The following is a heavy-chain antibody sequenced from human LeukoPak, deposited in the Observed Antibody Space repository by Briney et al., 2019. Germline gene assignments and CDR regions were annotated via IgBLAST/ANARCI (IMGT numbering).Heavy chain of an antibody. J-gene: IGHJ3*02. CDR2: ISAYNGNT. Sequence: ASVKVSCKASGYTFTSYGISWVRQAPGQGLEWMGWISAYNGNTNYAQKLQGRVTMTTDTSTSTAYMELRSLRSDDTAVYYCARRVIVVVPADAFDIWGQGTMVTVSS. CDR1: GYTFTSYG. CDR3: ARRVIVVVPADAFDI. V-gene: IGHV1-18*01. D-gene: IGHD2-2*01.